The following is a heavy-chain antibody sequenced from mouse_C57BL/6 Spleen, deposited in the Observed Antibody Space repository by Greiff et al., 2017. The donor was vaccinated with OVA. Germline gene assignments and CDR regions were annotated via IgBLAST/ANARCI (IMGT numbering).Heavy chain of an antibody. D-gene: IGHD3-3*01. CDR1: GYAFSSSW. CDR3: ASGLGDYFDY. V-gene: IGHV1-82*01. CDR2: IYPGGGDT. J-gene: IGHJ2*01. Sequence: QVQLQQSGPELVKPGASVKISCKASGYAFSSSWMNWVKQRPGKGLEWIGRIYPGGGDTNYNGKFKGKATLTADKSSSTAYMQLSSLTSEDSAVYFCASGLGDYFDYWGQGTTLTVSS.